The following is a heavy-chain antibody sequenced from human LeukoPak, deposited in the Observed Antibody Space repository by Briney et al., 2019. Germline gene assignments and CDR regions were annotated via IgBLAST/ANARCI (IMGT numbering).Heavy chain of an antibody. J-gene: IGHJ4*02. D-gene: IGHD3-22*01. CDR3: ARDAPFYDSGDYLLGESLDY. V-gene: IGHV1-46*01. CDR1: GYTFTNYY. CDR2: IHPSGST. Sequence: ASVKVSCKTSGYTFTNYYIHWVRQAPGQGLEWMGIIHPSGSTGYSQKFRGRVTMTRDTSTSTVYMELSSLRPEDTAVYYCARDAPFYDSGDYLLGESLDYWGQGTPVTVSS.